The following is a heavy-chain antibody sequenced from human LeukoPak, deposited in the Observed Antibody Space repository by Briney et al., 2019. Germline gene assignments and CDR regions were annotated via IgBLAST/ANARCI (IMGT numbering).Heavy chain of an antibody. V-gene: IGHV3-66*01. CDR1: GFTVITNY. Sequence: PGGSLSLSCAASGFTVITNYMSWVRQAPGKGLEWVSVIYSGGDTYYADSVKGRFTISRDNSKNTLSLQMNSLRAEDTALYYCTYGGNFDYWGPGNLCSVSS. J-gene: IGHJ4*01. CDR3: TYGGNFDY. CDR2: IYSGGDT. D-gene: IGHD4-17*01.